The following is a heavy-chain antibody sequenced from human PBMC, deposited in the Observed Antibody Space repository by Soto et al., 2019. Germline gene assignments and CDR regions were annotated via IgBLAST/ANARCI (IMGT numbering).Heavy chain of an antibody. J-gene: IGHJ6*04. D-gene: IGHD6-6*01. V-gene: IGHV1-69*01. Sequence: QVQLVQSGAEVKKPGSSVKVSCKASGGTFSSYAISWVRQAPGQGLEWMGGIIPIFGTANYAQKFQGRVTITADESTSTAYMELGSLRSEDTAVYYCARMYSSSFYYGMDVWGKGTTVTVSS. CDR2: IIPIFGTA. CDR1: GGTFSSYA. CDR3: ARMYSSSFYYGMDV.